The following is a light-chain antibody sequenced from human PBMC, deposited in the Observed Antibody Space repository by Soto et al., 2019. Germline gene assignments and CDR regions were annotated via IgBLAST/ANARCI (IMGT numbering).Light chain of an antibody. CDR2: GAS. CDR3: QQYNNWPGT. V-gene: IGKV3-15*01. CDR1: QSVSSN. Sequence: EIVMTQSPATLSMSPGERATLSCRASQSVSSNLAWYQQKPGQAPRLLIYGASTRATGIPARFSGSGSGTEFTLTIGSLQSEDFAVYYCQQYNNWPGTFGQGTKVDIK. J-gene: IGKJ1*01.